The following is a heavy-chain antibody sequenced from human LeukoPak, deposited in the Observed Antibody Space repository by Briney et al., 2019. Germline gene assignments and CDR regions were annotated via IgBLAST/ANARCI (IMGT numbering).Heavy chain of an antibody. CDR1: GGSISSYY. CDR2: IYYSGST. D-gene: IGHD6-13*01. V-gene: IGHV4-59*08. J-gene: IGHJ4*02. CDR3: ARHGHSSSWYDY. Sequence: SETLSLTCTVSGGSISSYYWSWIRQPPGKGLEWIGYIYYSGSTNYNPSLKSRVTISVDTSENQFSLKLSSVTAADTAVYYCARHGHSSSWYDYWGQGTQVTVSS.